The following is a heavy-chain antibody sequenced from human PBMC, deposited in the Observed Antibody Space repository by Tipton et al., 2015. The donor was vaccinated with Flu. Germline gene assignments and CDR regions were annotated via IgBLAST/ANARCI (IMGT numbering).Heavy chain of an antibody. CDR1: GGSISSYY. CDR3: ADYDFWSGRFDY. Sequence: TLSLTCTVSGGSISSYYWSWIRQPPGKGLEWIGYIYYTGSTNYNPSLKSRVTILGDTSENQFSLKLSSVTAADTAVYYCADYDFWSGRFDYWGQGTLVTVSS. D-gene: IGHD3-3*01. V-gene: IGHV4-59*01. CDR2: IYYTGST. J-gene: IGHJ4*02.